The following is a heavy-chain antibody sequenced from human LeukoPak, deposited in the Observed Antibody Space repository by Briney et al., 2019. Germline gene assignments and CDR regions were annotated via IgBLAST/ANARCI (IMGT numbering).Heavy chain of an antibody. J-gene: IGHJ4*02. CDR3: ASSHDSSGND. Sequence: GGSLRLSCAASGFNFGTYWMSWVRQAPGKGLEWLANIRQDGSVKFYVDSAKGRFTISRDNAKSSPYLQMNSLRVEDTAVYYCASSHDSSGNDWGQGTLVTVSS. D-gene: IGHD3-22*01. CDR1: GFNFGTYW. CDR2: IRQDGSVK. V-gene: IGHV3-7*01.